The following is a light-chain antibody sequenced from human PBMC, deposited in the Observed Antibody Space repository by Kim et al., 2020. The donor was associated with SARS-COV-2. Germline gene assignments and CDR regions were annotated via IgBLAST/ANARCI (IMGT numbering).Light chain of an antibody. V-gene: IGLV1-44*01. CDR1: SSNVGSNN. Sequence: QSVLTQPPSASGTPGQRVTISCAGGSSNVGSNNVNWFQQLPGAAPKLLIHSNNQRPSGVPGRFSGSKSGTSASLAISGLQSEDEADYYCGAWDDGLSGWVFGGGTKVTVL. J-gene: IGLJ3*02. CDR2: SNN. CDR3: GAWDDGLSGWV.